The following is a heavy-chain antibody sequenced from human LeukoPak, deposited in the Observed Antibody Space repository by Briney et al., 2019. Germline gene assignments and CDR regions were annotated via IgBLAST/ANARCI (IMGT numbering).Heavy chain of an antibody. Sequence: SVKVSCKASGGTFSSYAISWVRPAPGQGLEWMGRIIPILGIANYAQKFQGRVTITADKSTSTAYMELSSLRSEDTAVYYCARDGGLSDYAFDYWGQGTLVSVSS. CDR2: IIPILGIA. V-gene: IGHV1-69*04. J-gene: IGHJ4*02. CDR1: GGTFSSYA. CDR3: ARDGGLSDYAFDY. D-gene: IGHD4-17*01.